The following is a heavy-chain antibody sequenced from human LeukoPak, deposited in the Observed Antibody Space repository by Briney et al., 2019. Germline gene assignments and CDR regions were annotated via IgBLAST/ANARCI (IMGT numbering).Heavy chain of an antibody. V-gene: IGHV5-51*01. CDR1: GYSFTSYW. CDR3: ARHPFTMVRGVIRPFDY. Sequence: GESLKISCKGSGYSFTSYWIGWVRQMPGKGLEWMGIIYPGDSDTRYSPSFQGQVTTSADKSISTAYLQWSSLKASDTAMYYCARHPFTMVRGVIRPFDYWGQGTLVTVSS. J-gene: IGHJ4*02. D-gene: IGHD3-10*01. CDR2: IYPGDSDT.